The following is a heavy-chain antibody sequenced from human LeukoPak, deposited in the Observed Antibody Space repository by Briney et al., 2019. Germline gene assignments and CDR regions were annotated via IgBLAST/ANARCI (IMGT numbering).Heavy chain of an antibody. J-gene: IGHJ4*02. Sequence: PGGSLRLSCAASGFTFSNYGMYWVRQAPAKGLEWVTFIPFDGSNKYYADSVKGRFTISRDNSKNTLYLQMNSLRAEDTAVYYCAKDHRVYDNSAFLDSWGQGTLVTVSS. D-gene: IGHD3-22*01. V-gene: IGHV3-30*02. CDR1: GFTFSNYG. CDR2: IPFDGSNK. CDR3: AKDHRVYDNSAFLDS.